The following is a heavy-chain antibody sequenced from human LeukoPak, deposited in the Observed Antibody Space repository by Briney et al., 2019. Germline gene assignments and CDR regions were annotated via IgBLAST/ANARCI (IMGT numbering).Heavy chain of an antibody. D-gene: IGHD3/OR15-3a*01. Sequence: PGGSLRLSCAASGFTFSNAWMSWVRQAPGKGLEWVGRIKSKTDGGTTDYAAPVKGRFTISRDDSKNTLYLQMNSLKTEDTAVYYCITDPGDWESVDLDTFDIWGQGTMVIVSS. J-gene: IGHJ3*02. V-gene: IGHV3-15*01. CDR2: IKSKTDGGTT. CDR1: GFTFSNAW. CDR3: ITDPGDWESVDLDTFDI.